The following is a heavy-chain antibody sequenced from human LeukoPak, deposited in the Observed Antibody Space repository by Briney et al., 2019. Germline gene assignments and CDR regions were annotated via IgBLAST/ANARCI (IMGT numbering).Heavy chain of an antibody. Sequence: PGGSLRLSCAASGFSVRSNYMSWVRQAPGKGLEWVSVLYNDGSTYYAGSVKGRFTISRDNSKNTLYLQMNSLRAEDTAVYYCARDSLLLNDYGDYGLFDYWGQGTLVTVSS. D-gene: IGHD4-17*01. J-gene: IGHJ4*02. CDR2: LYNDGST. V-gene: IGHV3-66*01. CDR3: ARDSLLLNDYGDYGLFDY. CDR1: GFSVRSNY.